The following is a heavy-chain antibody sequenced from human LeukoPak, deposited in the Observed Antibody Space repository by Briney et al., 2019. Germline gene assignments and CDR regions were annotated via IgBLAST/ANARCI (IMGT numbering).Heavy chain of an antibody. V-gene: IGHV3-11*03. CDR3: ARSRSYYPADY. Sequence: GGSLGLSCAASGFTFSDYYMCWIRQAPGKGLEWVSYISSSNTYTNYAGSVKGRFTISRDDAKNSLYLQMNSLRAEDTAVYYCARSRSYYPADYWGQGTPVTVSS. D-gene: IGHD1-26*01. CDR2: ISSSNTYT. J-gene: IGHJ4*02. CDR1: GFTFSDYY.